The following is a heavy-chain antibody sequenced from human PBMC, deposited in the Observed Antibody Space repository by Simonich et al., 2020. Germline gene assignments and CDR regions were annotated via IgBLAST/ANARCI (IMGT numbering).Heavy chain of an antibody. CDR1: GFTFRSYW. J-gene: IGHJ6*03. D-gene: IGHD2-21*02. Sequence: EVQLVESGGGLVQPGGSLRLSCAASGFTFRSYWMSWVRQAPGKGLEWVANIKQDGSEKYYVDSVNGRFTISRDNAKNSLYLPMNSLRAEDTAVYYCARDGLVTAYYYYMDVWGKGTTVTVSS. CDR2: IKQDGSEK. V-gene: IGHV3-7*01. CDR3: ARDGLVTAYYYYMDV.